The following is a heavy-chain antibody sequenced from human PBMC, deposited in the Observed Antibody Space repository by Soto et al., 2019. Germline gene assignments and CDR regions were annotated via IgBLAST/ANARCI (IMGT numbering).Heavy chain of an antibody. V-gene: IGHV1-18*01. CDR2: ISAYNGNT. D-gene: IGHD3-3*01. Sequence: GASVKVSCKASGYTFTSYGISWVRQAPGQGLEWMGWISAYNGNTNYAQKLQGRVTMTTDTSTSTAYMELRSLRSDDTAVYYCARDLDYDFLSGYRSGPDAFDIWGQGTMVTVSS. CDR3: ARDLDYDFLSGYRSGPDAFDI. CDR1: GYTFTSYG. J-gene: IGHJ3*02.